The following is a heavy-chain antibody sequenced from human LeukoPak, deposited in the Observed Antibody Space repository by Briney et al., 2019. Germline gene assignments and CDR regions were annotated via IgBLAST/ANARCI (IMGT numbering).Heavy chain of an antibody. CDR3: ARGRSGSYYDAFDI. CDR1: GYSISSGYY. Sequence: SETLSLTCTVSGYSISSGYYWGWIRQPPGKGLEWIGSIYGSGSTYYNPPLKSRVSISVDTSKSQFSLKLNSVTAADTAVYYCARGRSGSYYDAFDIWGQGTKVTVSS. D-gene: IGHD1-26*01. J-gene: IGHJ3*02. V-gene: IGHV4-38-2*02. CDR2: IYGSGST.